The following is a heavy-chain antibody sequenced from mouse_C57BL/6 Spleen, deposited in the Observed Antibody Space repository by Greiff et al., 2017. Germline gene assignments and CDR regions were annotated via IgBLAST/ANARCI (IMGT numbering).Heavy chain of an antibody. CDR3: ARSGYSNYRMAY. J-gene: IGHJ3*01. CDR2: IYPSDSEN. V-gene: IGHV1-61*01. D-gene: IGHD2-5*01. CDR1: GYTFTSYW. Sequence: QVQLQQPGAELVRPGSSVKLSCKASGYTFTSYWMDWVKQRPGQGLEWIGNIYPSDSENHYNQKFKDKATLTVDKSSSTAYMQLSSLTSEDSAVYYCARSGYSNYRMAYWGQGTLVTVSA.